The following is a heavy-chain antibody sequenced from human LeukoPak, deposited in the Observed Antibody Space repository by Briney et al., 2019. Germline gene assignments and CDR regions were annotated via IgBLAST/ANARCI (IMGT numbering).Heavy chain of an antibody. CDR3: ARDYDRSGYYWFDP. V-gene: IGHV4-34*01. CDR1: GGSFSGYY. J-gene: IGHJ5*02. CDR2: INHSGST. Sequence: PSETLSLTCAVYGGSFSGYYWSWIRQPPVKGLEWIGEINHSGSTNYNPSLKSRVTISVDTSKNQFSLKLSSVTAADTAVYYCARDYDRSGYYWFDPWGQGTLVTVSS. D-gene: IGHD3-22*01.